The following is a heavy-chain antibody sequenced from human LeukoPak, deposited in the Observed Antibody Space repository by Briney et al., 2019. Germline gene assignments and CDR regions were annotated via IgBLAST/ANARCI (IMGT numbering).Heavy chain of an antibody. V-gene: IGHV3-53*01. CDR2: IYIDGTT. D-gene: IGHD6-13*01. J-gene: IGHJ4*02. Sequence: GSLRLSCAASGFIVSHNYMTWVRQAPGKGLEWISVIYIDGTTYYADSVKGRLTISRDQANNTLYLQMNTLRDEDTAVYYCARGPRYSFYWGQGTLVSVSS. CDR1: GFIVSHNY. CDR3: ARGPRYSFY.